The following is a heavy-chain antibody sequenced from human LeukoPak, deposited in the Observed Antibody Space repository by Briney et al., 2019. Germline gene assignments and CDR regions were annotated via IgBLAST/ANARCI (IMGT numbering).Heavy chain of an antibody. V-gene: IGHV3-23*01. Sequence: GGSLKLSCAASGLTFSGSSMHWVRQAPGKGLEWVSAISGSGGSTYYADSVKGRFTISRDNSKNTLYLQMNSLRAEDTAVYYCGTVSYYDILTGYYTVFDYWGQGTLVTVSS. J-gene: IGHJ4*02. CDR2: ISGSGGST. D-gene: IGHD3-9*01. CDR3: GTVSYYDILTGYYTVFDY. CDR1: GLTFSGSS.